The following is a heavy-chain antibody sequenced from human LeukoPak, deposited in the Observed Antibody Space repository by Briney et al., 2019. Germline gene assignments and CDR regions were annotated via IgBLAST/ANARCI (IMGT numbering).Heavy chain of an antibody. J-gene: IGHJ6*02. V-gene: IGHV3-11*04. Sequence: GGSLRLSCAASGFTFSDYYMSWIRQAPGKGLEWVSYISSSGSTIYYADSVKGRFTISRDNAKNSLYLQMNSLRAEDTAVYYCARDPYSSSWYWNYYYYGMDVWGQGTTVTVSS. D-gene: IGHD6-13*01. CDR1: GFTFSDYY. CDR2: ISSSGSTI. CDR3: ARDPYSSSWYWNYYYYGMDV.